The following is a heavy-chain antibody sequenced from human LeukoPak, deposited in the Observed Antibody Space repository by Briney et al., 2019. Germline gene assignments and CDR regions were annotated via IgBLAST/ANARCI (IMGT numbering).Heavy chain of an antibody. CDR1: GGTFSSYA. V-gene: IGHV1-69*05. CDR2: IIPIFGTA. CDR3: PTAEAYTSWWKV. Sequence: SVKVSCKASGGTFSSYAISWVRQAPGQGLEWMGGIIPIFGTANYAQKFQGRVTITTDESTSTAYMELSSLRSDDTAVYCAPTAEAYTSWWKVWGQGTLVTVSS. J-gene: IGHJ4*02. D-gene: IGHD3-16*01.